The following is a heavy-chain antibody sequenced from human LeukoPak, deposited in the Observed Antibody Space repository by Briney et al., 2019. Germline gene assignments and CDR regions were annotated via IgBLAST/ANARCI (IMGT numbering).Heavy chain of an antibody. CDR3: ARRGYYYDSSGLWTYYFDY. D-gene: IGHD3-22*01. J-gene: IGHJ4*02. CDR2: ICPADSDT. V-gene: IGHV5-51*01. Sequence: GESLKISCKGSGYSFTSYWIGWVLQMPGKGLEWMVIICPADSDTKYSPSFQGQVTISADKSIRTAYLQWSSLKASDTAMYYCARRGYYYDSSGLWTYYFDYWGQGTLVTVSS. CDR1: GYSFTSYW.